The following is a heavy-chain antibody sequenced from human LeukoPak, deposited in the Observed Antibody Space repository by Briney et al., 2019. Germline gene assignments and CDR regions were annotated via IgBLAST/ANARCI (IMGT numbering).Heavy chain of an antibody. CDR2: ISGSGGSA. J-gene: IGHJ4*02. Sequence: SGGSLRLSCAASGFTFSSYAMSWVRQAPGKGLEWVSAISGSGGSAYYADSVKGRFTISRDNSKNTLYLQMNSLRAEDTAVYYCAKPPTKSMAVAGDYWGQEPRFTVPS. D-gene: IGHD6-19*01. CDR1: GFTFSSYA. V-gene: IGHV3-23*01. CDR3: AKPPTKSMAVAGDY.